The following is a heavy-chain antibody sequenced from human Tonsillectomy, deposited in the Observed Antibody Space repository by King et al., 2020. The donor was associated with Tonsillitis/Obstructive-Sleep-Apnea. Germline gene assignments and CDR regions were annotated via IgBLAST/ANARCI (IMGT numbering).Heavy chain of an antibody. V-gene: IGHV4-34*01. D-gene: IGHD6-19*01. J-gene: IGHJ5*02. Sequence: VQLQQWGAGLLKPSETLSLTCAVYGGSFSGYYWSWIRQPPGKGLEWIGEINHSGSTNYNPSLKSRVTISVDTSKNQFSLKLSSVTAADTAVYYCASRFEVAGTGWFDPWGQGTLVTVSS. CDR1: GGSFSGYY. CDR3: ASRFEVAGTGWFDP. CDR2: INHSGST.